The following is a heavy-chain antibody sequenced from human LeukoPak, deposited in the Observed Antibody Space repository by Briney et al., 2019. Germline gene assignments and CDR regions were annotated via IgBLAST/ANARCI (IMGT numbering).Heavy chain of an antibody. J-gene: IGHJ4*02. CDR1: GFTFSNAW. Sequence: PGGSLRLSCAASGFTFSNAWMSWVRQAPGKGLEWVGRIKSKTDVGTTDFAAPVKGRFTISRDDSENTLYLQMNSLKTEDTAVYYCTASPPGGDYFDYWGQGTLVTVSP. D-gene: IGHD1-14*01. CDR3: TASPPGGDYFDY. V-gene: IGHV3-15*01. CDR2: IKSKTDVGTT.